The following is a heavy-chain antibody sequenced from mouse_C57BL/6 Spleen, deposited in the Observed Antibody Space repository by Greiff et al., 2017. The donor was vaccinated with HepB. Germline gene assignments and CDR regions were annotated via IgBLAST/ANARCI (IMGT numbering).Heavy chain of an antibody. CDR1: GYTFTDYN. CDR2: INPNNGGT. J-gene: IGHJ2*01. CDR3: ARNDGYYDYFDY. Sequence: EVQLQQSGPELVKPGASVKMSCKASGYTFTDYNMHWVKQSHGKSLEWIGYINPNNGGTSYNQKFKGKATLTVNKSSSTAYMGLRSLTSEDSAVYYCARNDGYYDYFDYWGQGTTLTVSS. D-gene: IGHD2-3*01. V-gene: IGHV1-22*01.